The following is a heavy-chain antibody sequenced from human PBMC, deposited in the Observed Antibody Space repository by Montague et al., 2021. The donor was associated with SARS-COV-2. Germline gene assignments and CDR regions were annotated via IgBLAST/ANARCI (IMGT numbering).Heavy chain of an antibody. Sequence: ITNYNPSLKSRVTISLDTSKNQFSLKLNSVTAADTAVYYCVRVSYGPDDFDIWGQGKMVTVS. V-gene: IGHV4-59*01. D-gene: IGHD5-18*01. J-gene: IGHJ3*02. CDR2: IT. CDR3: VRVSYGPDDFDI.